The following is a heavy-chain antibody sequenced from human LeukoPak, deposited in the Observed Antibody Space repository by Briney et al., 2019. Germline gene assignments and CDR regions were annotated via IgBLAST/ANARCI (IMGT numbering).Heavy chain of an antibody. CDR2: MNPNSGNT. Sequence: ASVKVSCKASGYTFTSYDINWVRQATGQGLEWMGWMNPNSGNTGYAQKFQGRVTMTRNTSISTAYMELSSLRSEDTAVYYCARGLSSSWLNYYYYGMDVWAKGPRSPSP. CDR1: GYTFTSYD. D-gene: IGHD6-13*01. CDR3: ARGLSSSWLNYYYYGMDV. V-gene: IGHV1-8*01. J-gene: IGHJ6*02.